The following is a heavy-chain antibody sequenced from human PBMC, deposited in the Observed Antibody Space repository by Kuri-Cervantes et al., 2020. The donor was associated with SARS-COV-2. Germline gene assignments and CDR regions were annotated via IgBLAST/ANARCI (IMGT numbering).Heavy chain of an antibody. CDR3: ARGISYSGYDLDY. CDR2: ISWNSGSI. J-gene: IGHJ4*02. V-gene: IGHV3-9*01. CDR1: GFTFDDYA. Sequence: SCAASGFTFDDYAMHWVRQAPGKGLEWVSGISWNSGSIGYADSVKGRFTISRDNAKNSPYLQMNSLRAEDTAVYYCARGISYSGYDLDYWGQGTLVTVSS. D-gene: IGHD5-12*01.